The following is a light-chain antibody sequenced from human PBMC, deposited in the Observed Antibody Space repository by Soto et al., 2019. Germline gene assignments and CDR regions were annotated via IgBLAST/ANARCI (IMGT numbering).Light chain of an antibody. CDR2: GAS. V-gene: IGKV3-15*01. Sequence: EIVMTQSPATLSVSPGERANLSCRASQSLSNNLAWYQKKPGQAPRLLIYGASTRATGIPARFSGSGSGTEFTLNISSLQSEDFAVYYCQQYNSWWTFGQGNRVESK. CDR3: QQYNSWWT. CDR1: QSLSNN. J-gene: IGKJ1*01.